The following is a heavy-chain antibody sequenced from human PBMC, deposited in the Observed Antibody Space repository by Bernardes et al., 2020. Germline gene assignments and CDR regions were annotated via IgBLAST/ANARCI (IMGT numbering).Heavy chain of an antibody. D-gene: IGHD2-15*01. V-gene: IGHV3-30-3*01. CDR3: ARVVVVAATGDY. CDR1: GFTFSSYA. J-gene: IGHJ4*02. CDR2: ISYDGSNK. Sequence: GGSLRLSCAASGFTFSSYAMHWVRKAPGKGLEWVAVISYDGSNKYYADSVKGRFTISRDNSKNTLYLQMNSLRAEDTAVYYCARVVVVAATGDYWGQGTLVTVSS.